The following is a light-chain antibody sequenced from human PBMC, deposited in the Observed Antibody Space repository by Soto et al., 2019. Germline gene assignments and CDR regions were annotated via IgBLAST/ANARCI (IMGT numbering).Light chain of an antibody. CDR3: QQYVSSPWA. V-gene: IGKV3-20*01. CDR2: GAS. CDR1: QRVTNSF. J-gene: IGKJ1*01. Sequence: EIVLAQSPGTLSLSPGERATLSCRASQRVTNSFLAWYQQKPGQAPRLLIYGASRRATGIPYRFTGSWSGTDFTLTISRLEPEDFAVYYCQQYVSSPWAFGQGTKVEI.